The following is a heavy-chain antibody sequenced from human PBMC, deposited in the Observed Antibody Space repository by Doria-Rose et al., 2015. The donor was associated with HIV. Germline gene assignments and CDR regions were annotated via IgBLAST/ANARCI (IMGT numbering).Heavy chain of an antibody. CDR3: TNFRCDVAY. CDR1: GYTFTNYW. Sequence: QVQLQHSGAELGNPGASVKLSCKASGYTFTNYWMHWVKLRPGQGLEWIGEINPSNGGTNYNEKFKRKATLTVDKSSSTAYMQLSSLTSEDSAVYYCTNFRCDVAYWGQGTTLTVSS. CDR2: INPSNGGT. V-gene: IGHV1-2*02. J-gene: IGHJ6*02. D-gene: IGHD2-15*01.